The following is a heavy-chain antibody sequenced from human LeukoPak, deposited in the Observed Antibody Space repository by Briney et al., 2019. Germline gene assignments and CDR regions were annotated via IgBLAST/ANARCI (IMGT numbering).Heavy chain of an antibody. Sequence: ASVKVSCKASGYTFTGYYMHWVRQAPGQGLEWMGWINPNSGGTNYAQKFQGRVTMTRDTSISTAYMELSRLRSDDTAVYYCAGESYSGYDLSPLMDVWGKGTTVTVSS. J-gene: IGHJ6*03. V-gene: IGHV1-2*02. CDR1: GYTFTGYY. D-gene: IGHD5-12*01. CDR3: AGESYSGYDLSPLMDV. CDR2: INPNSGGT.